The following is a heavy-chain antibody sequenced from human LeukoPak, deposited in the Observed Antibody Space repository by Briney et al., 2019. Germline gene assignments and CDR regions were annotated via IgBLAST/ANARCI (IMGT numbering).Heavy chain of an antibody. CDR3: AREKKKWFGELLYTFDY. Sequence: EASVKVSCKASGYTFTSYDINWVRQAIGQGLEWMGWMNPNSGNTGYAQKFQGRVTMTRNTSISTAYMELSSLRSEDTAVYYCAREKKKWFGELLYTFDYWGQGTLVTVSS. CDR2: MNPNSGNT. D-gene: IGHD3-10*01. CDR1: GYTFTSYD. V-gene: IGHV1-8*01. J-gene: IGHJ4*02.